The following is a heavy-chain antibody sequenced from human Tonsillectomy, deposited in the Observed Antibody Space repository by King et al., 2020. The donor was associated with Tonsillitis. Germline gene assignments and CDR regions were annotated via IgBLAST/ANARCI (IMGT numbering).Heavy chain of an antibody. CDR2: ISFDESRK. Sequence: VQLVQSGGGVVQPGRSLRLSCAASGFSFSSYGIHWVRQAPGKGLEWVAVISFDESRKNYADSVKGRFTISRDNSNNTLYLQMNSLRAEDTAVYYCARERLYSSGWGIDYWGQGALLTVSS. J-gene: IGHJ4*02. CDR3: ARERLYSSGWGIDY. D-gene: IGHD6-19*01. CDR1: GFSFSSYG. V-gene: IGHV3-30*12.